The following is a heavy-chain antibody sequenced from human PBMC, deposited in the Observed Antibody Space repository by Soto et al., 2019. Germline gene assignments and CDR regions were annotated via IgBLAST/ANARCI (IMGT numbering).Heavy chain of an antibody. CDR2: IIPIFGTA. V-gene: IGHV1-69*06. D-gene: IGHD2-2*01. J-gene: IGHJ6*02. Sequence: QVQLVQSGAEVKKPGSSVKVSCKASGGTFSSYAISWVRQAPGQGLEWMGGIIPIFGTANYAQKFQGRVTITADKSTSTDYMELSRLRSKDTAVYYCARDPGYLYQLHANSYYYGMDVWGQGTTVTVSS. CDR3: ARDPGYLYQLHANSYYYGMDV. CDR1: GGTFSSYA.